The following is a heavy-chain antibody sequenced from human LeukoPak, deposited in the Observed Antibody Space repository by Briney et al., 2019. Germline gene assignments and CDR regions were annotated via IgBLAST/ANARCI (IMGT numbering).Heavy chain of an antibody. Sequence: SETLSLTCTVSGGSISSSSHYWGWIRQPPGKGLEWIGSIYNSGSTYYNPSLKSRVTISVDTSKNQFSLKLSYVTAADTAVYYCVTPSGSYYYDAFDIWGQGTMVTVSS. D-gene: IGHD1-26*01. V-gene: IGHV4-39*01. CDR1: GGSISSSSHY. J-gene: IGHJ3*02. CDR3: VTPSGSYYYDAFDI. CDR2: IYNSGST.